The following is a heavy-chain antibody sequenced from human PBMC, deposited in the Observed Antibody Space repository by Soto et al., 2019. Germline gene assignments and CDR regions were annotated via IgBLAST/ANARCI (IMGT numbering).Heavy chain of an antibody. J-gene: IGHJ4*02. V-gene: IGHV1-46*01. CDR3: AREYGNYDSSGYYAY. CDR1: GYSFTSYF. Sequence: GXSVKVSCNTSGYSFTSYFIHWVRQAPGQGLEWMGIINPSGGSTNYAQKLQCRVSMTRDRSTSTVHMELSSLRSDDTAMYYCAREYGNYDSSGYYAYWGQGTLVTVSS. D-gene: IGHD3-22*01. CDR2: INPSGGST.